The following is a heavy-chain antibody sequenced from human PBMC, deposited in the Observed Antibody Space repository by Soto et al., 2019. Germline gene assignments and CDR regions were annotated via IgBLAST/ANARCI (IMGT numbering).Heavy chain of an antibody. V-gene: IGHV4-59*01. D-gene: IGHD1-26*01. CDR3: ARGMGGAFDI. CDR2: IYYSGST. Sequence: PSETLSLTCTVSGGSISSYYWSWIRQPPGKGLEWIGYIYYSGSTNYNPSLKSRVTISVDTSKNQFSLKLSSVTAADTAVYYCARGMGGAFDIWGQGTMVTV. CDR1: GGSISSYY. J-gene: IGHJ3*02.